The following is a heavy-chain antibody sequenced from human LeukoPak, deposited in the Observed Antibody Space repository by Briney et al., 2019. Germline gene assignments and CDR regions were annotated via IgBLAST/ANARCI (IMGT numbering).Heavy chain of an antibody. D-gene: IGHD3-9*01. CDR1: GGSISNSNW. CDR3: ARLLPNYDILTGYSSPHNWFDP. CDR2: IYQGGNT. J-gene: IGHJ5*02. V-gene: IGHV4-4*02. Sequence: SETLSLTCAVSGGSISNSNWWSWVRQPPGQGLEWIGEIYQGGNTNYNPSLKSRVTISVDKSKNQFSLKLSSVTAADTAVYYCARLLPNYDILTGYSSPHNWFDPWGQGTLVTVSS.